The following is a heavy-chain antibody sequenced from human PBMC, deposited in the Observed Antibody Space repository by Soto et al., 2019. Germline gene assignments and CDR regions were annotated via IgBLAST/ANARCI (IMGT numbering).Heavy chain of an antibody. CDR1: GGSISGYY. CDR3: ARHYPIMVATGYFDY. V-gene: IGHV4-59*08. J-gene: IGHJ4*02. Sequence: QVQLQESGPGLVKPSETLSLTCTVSGGSISGYYWSWIRQSPGKGLEWIAYIFYSGTTNYNPPLTSRVTISVDTSKNQLSLKLSSVTAADTAVYFCARHYPIMVATGYFDYWGQGTLVTVSS. CDR2: IFYSGTT. D-gene: IGHD2-21*02.